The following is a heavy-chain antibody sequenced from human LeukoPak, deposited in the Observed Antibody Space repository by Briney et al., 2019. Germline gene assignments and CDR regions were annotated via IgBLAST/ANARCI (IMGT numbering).Heavy chain of an antibody. CDR1: GYTFTSYG. J-gene: IGHJ4*02. V-gene: IGHV1-18*01. CDR2: ISAYNGNT. Sequence: GASVKVSCKASGYTFTSYGISWVRQAPGQGLEWMGWISAYNGNTNYAQRLQGRVTMTTDTSTSTAYMELRSLRSDDTAVYYCARDSWSSSSARVDYWGQGTLVTVSS. D-gene: IGHD6-6*01. CDR3: ARDSWSSSSARVDY.